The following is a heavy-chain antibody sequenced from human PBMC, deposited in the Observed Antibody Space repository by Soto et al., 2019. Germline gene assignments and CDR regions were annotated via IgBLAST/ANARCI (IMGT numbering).Heavy chain of an antibody. CDR3: ANAHSGGGDY. CDR2: ISGSGVST. J-gene: IGHJ4*02. D-gene: IGHD3-16*01. V-gene: IGHV3-23*01. CDR1: GFTFRSYA. Sequence: EVQLLESGGGLVHPGGSLRLSCVVSGFTFRSYAMSWVRQAPGKGLEWVSGISGSGVSTFYADSVKGRFTISRDNSKNTLYLQMNSLRVDDTAVYYCANAHSGGGDYWGQGTLVTVSS.